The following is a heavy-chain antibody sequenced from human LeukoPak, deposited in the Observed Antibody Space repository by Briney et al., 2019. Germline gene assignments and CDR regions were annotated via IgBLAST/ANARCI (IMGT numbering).Heavy chain of an antibody. V-gene: IGHV3-30*18. D-gene: IGHD3-22*01. CDR2: ISYDGSNK. CDR1: GFTFSSYG. Sequence: GGSLRLSCAASGFTFSSYGMHWVRQAPGKGLEWVAVISYDGSNKYYADSVKGRFTISRDNSKNTLYLQMSSLRAEDTAVYYCAKIKGPSYCDSRNNYFDYWGQGTLVTVSS. CDR3: AKIKGPSYCDSRNNYFDY. J-gene: IGHJ4*02.